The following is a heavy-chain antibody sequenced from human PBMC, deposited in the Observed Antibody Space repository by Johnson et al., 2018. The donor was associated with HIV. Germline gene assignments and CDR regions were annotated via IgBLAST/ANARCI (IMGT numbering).Heavy chain of an antibody. CDR2: INWNGGST. D-gene: IGHD5-12*01. CDR3: ASLGWGYVLDI. J-gene: IGHJ3*02. CDR1: GFTFDDYG. V-gene: IGHV3-20*04. Sequence: VQLVESGGGVVRPGGPLRLSCAASGFTFDDYGMTWVRQAPGKGLEWVSGINWNGGSTGYADSVKGRFTISRDNSKNTLYLQMNSLRAEDTAVYYCASLGWGYVLDIWGQGKMVTGSS.